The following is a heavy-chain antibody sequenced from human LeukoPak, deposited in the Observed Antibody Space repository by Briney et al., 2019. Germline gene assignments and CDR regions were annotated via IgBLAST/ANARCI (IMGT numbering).Heavy chain of an antibody. D-gene: IGHD6-6*01. CDR1: GGSISSSY. CDR2: IYYSGST. V-gene: IGHV4-59*01. J-gene: IGHJ4*02. CDR3: ARGGSSSPLDD. Sequence: SETLSRTCTVSGGSISSSYWSWIRQPPGKGLEWIGYIYYSGSTYYSPSLRSRVTMSVDTSKNEFSLKMNSVTAADTAVYYCARGGSSSPLDDWGQGTLVTVSS.